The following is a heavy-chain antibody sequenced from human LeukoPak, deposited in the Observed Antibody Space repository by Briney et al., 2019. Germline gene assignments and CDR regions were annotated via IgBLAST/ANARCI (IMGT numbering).Heavy chain of an antibody. CDR3: ASMESLYSYGLPDLDY. Sequence: ASVKVSCKASGYTFTSYYMHWVRQAPGQGLEWMGIINPSGGSTSYAQKFQGRVTMTRDTSISTAYMELSRLRSDDTAVYYSASMESLYSYGLPDLDYWGQGTLVTVSS. J-gene: IGHJ4*02. V-gene: IGHV1-46*01. D-gene: IGHD5-18*01. CDR1: GYTFTSYY. CDR2: INPSGGST.